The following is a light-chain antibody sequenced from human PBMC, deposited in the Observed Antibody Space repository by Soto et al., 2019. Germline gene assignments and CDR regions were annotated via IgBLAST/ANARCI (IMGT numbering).Light chain of an antibody. CDR3: QQAASFPIT. Sequence: DIQMTLSPSTLSASVVDRFTITFLASQSISIYLNWYQQKPGKAPNLLIYTGSSLQSGVPSRFSGSGSGTDFTLTINSLQPEDFATYYCQQAASFPITFGQGTRLEIK. CDR2: TGS. V-gene: IGKV1-39*01. J-gene: IGKJ5*01. CDR1: QSISIY.